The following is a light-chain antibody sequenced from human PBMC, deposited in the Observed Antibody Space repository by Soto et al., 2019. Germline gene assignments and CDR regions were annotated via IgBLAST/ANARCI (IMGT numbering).Light chain of an antibody. CDR1: QSITIY. Sequence: DIHMTQYPSSLSASVGDRVTITCRASQSITIYLNWYQQKPGEAPNLLIFGASTLQSGVPSRFSGSGSGTDFTLTISSLQPEDFATYYCQQSYSTLWTFGQGSKV. J-gene: IGKJ1*01. V-gene: IGKV1-39*01. CDR2: GAS. CDR3: QQSYSTLWT.